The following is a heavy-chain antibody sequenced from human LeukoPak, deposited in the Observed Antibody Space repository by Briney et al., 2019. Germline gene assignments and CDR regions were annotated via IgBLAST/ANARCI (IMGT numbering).Heavy chain of an antibody. V-gene: IGHV1-46*01. J-gene: IGHJ4*02. Sequence: ASVKVSFTASGYSFTSNYIHWVRQAPGQGLEWMGMIYPRDGSTSYAQKFQGRVTVTRDTSTSTVHMELSGLRSEDTAVYYCARDQEAFDYWGQGTLVTVSS. CDR2: IYPRDGST. CDR1: GYSFTSNY. CDR3: ARDQEAFDY.